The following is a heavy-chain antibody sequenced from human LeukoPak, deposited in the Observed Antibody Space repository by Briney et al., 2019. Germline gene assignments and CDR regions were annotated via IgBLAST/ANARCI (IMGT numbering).Heavy chain of an antibody. Sequence: SETLSLTCSVSGGSISTYYWSWIRQPAGKGLEWIGRIYTTGGTNYNPSLKSRVTMSLDTSKKQFSLKLSSVTAADRALYYCAREVFGPGGAFDIWGQGTMVTVSS. CDR3: AREVFGPGGAFDI. CDR2: IYTTGGT. J-gene: IGHJ3*02. D-gene: IGHD3-16*01. V-gene: IGHV4-4*07. CDR1: GGSISTYY.